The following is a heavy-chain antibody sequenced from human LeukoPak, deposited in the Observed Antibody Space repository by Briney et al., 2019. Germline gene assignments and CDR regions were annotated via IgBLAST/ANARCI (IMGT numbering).Heavy chain of an antibody. CDR3: ARDGVRGYCSSTSCYFD. Sequence: PGGSLRLSCAASGFTFSSYEMNWVRQAPGKGLEGVSYISSSGSTIYYADSVKGRFTISRDNAKNSLYLQMNSLRAEDTAVYYCARDGVRGYCSSTSCYFDWGQGTLVTVSS. D-gene: IGHD2-2*01. CDR2: ISSSGSTI. J-gene: IGHJ4*02. V-gene: IGHV3-48*03. CDR1: GFTFSSYE.